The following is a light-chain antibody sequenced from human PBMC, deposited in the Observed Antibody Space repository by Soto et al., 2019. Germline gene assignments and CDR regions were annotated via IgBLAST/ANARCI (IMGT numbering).Light chain of an antibody. V-gene: IGLV2-14*01. CDR2: DVS. CDR1: SSDVGGYNY. CDR3: SSYTSSSPYV. Sequence: QSVLTQPASVSGSPEQSITISCTGTSSDVGGYNYVSWYQQHPGKAPKLMIYDVSNRPSGVSNRFSGSKSGNTASLTISGLQAEDEADYYCSSYTSSSPYVFGTGTKLTVL. J-gene: IGLJ1*01.